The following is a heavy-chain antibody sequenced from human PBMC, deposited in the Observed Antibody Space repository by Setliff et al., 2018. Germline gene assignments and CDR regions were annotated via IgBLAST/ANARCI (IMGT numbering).Heavy chain of an antibody. CDR1: GFTFYNSA. D-gene: IGHD2-21*02. Sequence: QSGGSLRLSCAASGFTFYNSAMSWVRQAPGKGLEWISLIGHDDITYYADSVKGRFTVSRDISKNTVYLQMSTLRAEDTAMYYCAKDPHPAYCGGDCSFAWGQGTLVTVSS. CDR3: AKDPHPAYCGGDCSFA. J-gene: IGHJ4*02. V-gene: IGHV3-23*01. CDR2: IGHDDIT.